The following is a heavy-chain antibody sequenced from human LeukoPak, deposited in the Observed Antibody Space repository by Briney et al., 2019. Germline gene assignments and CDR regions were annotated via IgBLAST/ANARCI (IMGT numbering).Heavy chain of an antibody. V-gene: IGHV4-4*07. Sequence: PSETLSLTCIVSGGSISSYYWTWIRQSAGKGLEWIGRIYSSRSTNYKASLKSRVTMSVDTSKNQFSLNLTSVTAADTAVYYCARGSVGTSIYYMGVWGRGTTVTVSS. CDR2: IYSSRST. CDR1: GGSISSYY. CDR3: ARGSVGTSIYYMGV. J-gene: IGHJ6*03. D-gene: IGHD2-2*01.